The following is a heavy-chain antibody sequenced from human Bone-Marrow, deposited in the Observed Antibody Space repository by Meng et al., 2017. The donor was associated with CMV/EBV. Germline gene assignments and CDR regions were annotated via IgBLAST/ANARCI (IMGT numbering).Heavy chain of an antibody. J-gene: IGHJ6*02. V-gene: IGHV1-69*10. CDR3: ARDKGGLRFLEWSRLYYYGMDV. CDR1: GGTFSSYA. D-gene: IGHD3-3*01. CDR2: IIPILGIA. Sequence: SVKVSCKASGGTFSSYAISWVRQAPGQGLEWMGGIIPILGIANYAQKFQGRVTITTDESTSTAYMELSSLRSEDTAVYYCARDKGGLRFLEWSRLYYYGMDVWGQGTTVTVSS.